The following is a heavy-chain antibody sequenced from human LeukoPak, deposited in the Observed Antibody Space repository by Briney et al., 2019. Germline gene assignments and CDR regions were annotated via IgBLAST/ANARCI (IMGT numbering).Heavy chain of an antibody. V-gene: IGHV4-30-4*01. CDR1: GGSISSGDYY. Sequence: SETLFLTCTVSGGSISSGDYYWSWIRQPPGKGLEWIGYIYYSGTTYYNPSLKSRVTISVDTSKNQFSLKLTSVTAADTAVYFCARGPYGSGSYYWGQGTLVTVSS. J-gene: IGHJ4*02. D-gene: IGHD3-10*01. CDR3: ARGPYGSGSYY. CDR2: IYYSGTT.